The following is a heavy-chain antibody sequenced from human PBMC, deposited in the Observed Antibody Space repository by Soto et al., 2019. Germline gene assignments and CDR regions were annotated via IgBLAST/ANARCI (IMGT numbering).Heavy chain of an antibody. V-gene: IGHV3-11*06. CDR3: ARDVEYSSSGDAFDI. D-gene: IGHD6-6*01. J-gene: IGHJ3*02. CDR1: GFTFSDYY. Sequence: GGSLRLSCAASGFTFSDYYMSWIRQAPGKGLEWVSYISSSSSYTNYADSVKGRFTISRDNAKNSLYLQMNSLRAEDTAVYYCARDVEYSSSGDAFDIWGQGTMLTVSS. CDR2: ISSSSSYT.